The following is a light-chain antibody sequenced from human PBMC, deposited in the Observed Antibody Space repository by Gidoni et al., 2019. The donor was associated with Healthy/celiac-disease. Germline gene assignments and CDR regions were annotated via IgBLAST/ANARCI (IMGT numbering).Light chain of an antibody. Sequence: EIVLTQSPATLSVSPGERATLSCRASQSVSSYLAWYQQKPGQAPRLLIYDASNRATGIPARFSGSGSGTDFTLTISSLEPEDFAVYYCQQRSNWPPPLTFGPGTKVDIK. J-gene: IGKJ3*01. CDR2: DAS. CDR3: QQRSNWPPPLT. V-gene: IGKV3-11*01. CDR1: QSVSSY.